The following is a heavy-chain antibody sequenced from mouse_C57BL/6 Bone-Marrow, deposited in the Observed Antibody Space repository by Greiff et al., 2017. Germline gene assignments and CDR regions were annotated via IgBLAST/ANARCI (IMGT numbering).Heavy chain of an antibody. CDR1: GFSFNTYA. CDR3: VRQRSSNYEWYFDV. D-gene: IGHD2-5*01. V-gene: IGHV10-1*01. J-gene: IGHJ1*03. CDR2: IRSKSNNYAT. Sequence: DVKLVESGGGLVQPKGSLKLSCAASGFSFNTYAMNWVRQAPGKGLEWVARIRSKSNNYATYYADSVKDRFTISRDDSESMLYLQMNNLKTEDTAMYYCVRQRSSNYEWYFDVWGTGTTVTVSS.